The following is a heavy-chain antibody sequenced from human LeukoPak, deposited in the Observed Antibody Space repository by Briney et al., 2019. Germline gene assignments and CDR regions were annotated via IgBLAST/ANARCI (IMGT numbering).Heavy chain of an antibody. CDR2: INPSGGST. Sequence: ASVKVSCKASGYTFTSFYMHWVRQAPGQGLEWMGIINPSGGSTSYAQKFQGRVTMTRDTSTSAVYMELSSLRSEDAAVYYCARVSVAGFNWFDPWGQGTLITVSS. D-gene: IGHD6-19*01. CDR3: ARVSVAGFNWFDP. V-gene: IGHV1-46*01. CDR1: GYTFTSFY. J-gene: IGHJ5*02.